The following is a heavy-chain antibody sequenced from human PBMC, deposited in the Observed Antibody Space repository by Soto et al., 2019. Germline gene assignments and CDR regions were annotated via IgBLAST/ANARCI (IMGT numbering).Heavy chain of an antibody. Sequence: QVQLVESGGGGVQPGRSLRLSCAASGFTFSSYGMHWVRQAPGKGLEWVAVISYDGSNKYYADSVKGRFTIYRDNSKNTLYLQMNSLRAEDTAVYYCAIVPDITMIAYGMDVWGQGTTVTVSS. CDR3: AIVPDITMIAYGMDV. J-gene: IGHJ6*02. V-gene: IGHV3-30*03. CDR2: ISYDGSNK. CDR1: GFTFSSYG. D-gene: IGHD3-22*01.